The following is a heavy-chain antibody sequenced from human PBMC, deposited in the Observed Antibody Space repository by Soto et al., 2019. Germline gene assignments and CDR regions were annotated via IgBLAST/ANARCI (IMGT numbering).Heavy chain of an antibody. CDR1: EGYCIDHY. CDR2: INHSGST. CDR3: ARGTDIVVVPAAIPDWFDP. Sequence: VILSLTSAVDEGYCIDHYCSWISKPPGKGLEWIGEINHSGSTNYNPSLKSRVTISVDTSKNQFSLKLSSVTAADTAVYYCARGTDIVVVPAAIPDWFDPWVQGTLVTVSS. J-gene: IGHJ5*02. D-gene: IGHD2-2*01. V-gene: IGHV4-34*01.